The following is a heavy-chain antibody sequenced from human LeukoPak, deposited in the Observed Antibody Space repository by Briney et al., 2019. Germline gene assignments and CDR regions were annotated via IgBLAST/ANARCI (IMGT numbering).Heavy chain of an antibody. V-gene: IGHV1-2*02. CDR3: ARDYGSGSYYNLYYYYYYMDV. CDR2: INPNSGGT. J-gene: IGHJ6*03. CDR1: GYTFTCYY. D-gene: IGHD3-10*01. Sequence: ASVKVSCKASGYTFTCYYMHWVRQAPGQGLEWMGWINPNSGGTNYAQKFQGRVTMTRDTSISTAYMELSRLRSDDTAVYYCARDYGSGSYYNLYYYYYYMDVWGKGTTVTISS.